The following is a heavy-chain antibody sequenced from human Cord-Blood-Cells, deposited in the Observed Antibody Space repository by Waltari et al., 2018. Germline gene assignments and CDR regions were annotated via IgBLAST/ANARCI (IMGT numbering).Heavy chain of an antibody. J-gene: IGHJ4*02. D-gene: IGHD3-3*01. CDR1: GGSFSGYY. Sequence: QVQLQQWGAGLLKPSETLSLTCAVYGGSFSGYYWSWIRQPPGKGLEWIGEINHSGSTNYNPSLKSRVPISVDTSKNQFSLKLSSVTAADTAVYYCARAGADFWSGYYDYWGQGTLVTVSS. V-gene: IGHV4-34*01. CDR3: ARAGADFWSGYYDY. CDR2: INHSGST.